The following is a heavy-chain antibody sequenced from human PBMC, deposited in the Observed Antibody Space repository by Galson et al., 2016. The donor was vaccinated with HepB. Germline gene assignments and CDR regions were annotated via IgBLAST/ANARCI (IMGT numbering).Heavy chain of an antibody. CDR3: ARVVVAATNWFDP. Sequence: SETLSLTCGVSGGSFNASYWSWIRQSPGKGLEWIGEINHTGFTKYSPSLKSRVTKSVDTSRNQFSLKLTSMTAADTAVYYCARVVVAATNWFDPWGQGTLVTVSS. V-gene: IGHV4-34*01. J-gene: IGHJ5*02. D-gene: IGHD2-15*01. CDR2: INHTGFT. CDR1: GGSFNASY.